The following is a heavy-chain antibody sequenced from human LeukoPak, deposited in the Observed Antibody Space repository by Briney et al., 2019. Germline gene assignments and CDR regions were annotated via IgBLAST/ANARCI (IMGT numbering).Heavy chain of an antibody. CDR2: IIPIFGTA. J-gene: IGHJ4*02. V-gene: IGHV1-69*05. CDR3: AKGGTYGGGADY. CDR1: GGTFSSYA. Sequence: GASVKVSCKASGGTFSSYAISWVRQAPGQGLEWMGGIIPIFGTANYAQKFQGRVTITRNTSISTAYMELSSLRSEDTAVYYCAKGGTYGGGADYWGQGTLVTVSS. D-gene: IGHD1-26*01.